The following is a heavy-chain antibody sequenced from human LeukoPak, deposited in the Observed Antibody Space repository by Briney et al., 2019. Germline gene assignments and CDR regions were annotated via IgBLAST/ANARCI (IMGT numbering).Heavy chain of an antibody. J-gene: IGHJ6*02. V-gene: IGHV4-39*01. CDR3: ARLGAGDYLVHYYYGMDV. CDR1: GGSISSSSYY. Sequence: SETLSLTCTVSGGSISSSSYYWGWIRQPPGKGLEWIGSIYCSGSTYYNPSLKSRVTISVDTSKNQFSLKLSSVTAADTAVYYCARLGAGDYLVHYYYGMDVWGQGTTVTVSS. CDR2: IYCSGST. D-gene: IGHD4-17*01.